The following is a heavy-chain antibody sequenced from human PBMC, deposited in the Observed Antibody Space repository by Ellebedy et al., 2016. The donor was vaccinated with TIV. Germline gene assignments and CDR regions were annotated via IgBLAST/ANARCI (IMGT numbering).Heavy chain of an antibody. V-gene: IGHV3-15*01. CDR1: GFTFTNAR. D-gene: IGHD5-24*01. CDR2: INSNTDGGAT. J-gene: IGHJ4*02. CDR3: TTRRDDYNPN. Sequence: GGSLRLXXAASGFTFTNARMSWVRQAPGKGLEWVGFINSNTDGGATDYAATVNCRFTKSSDDSKSKAYLQMSSLKNEDTAVYYCTTRRDDYNPNWGQGTLVTVSS.